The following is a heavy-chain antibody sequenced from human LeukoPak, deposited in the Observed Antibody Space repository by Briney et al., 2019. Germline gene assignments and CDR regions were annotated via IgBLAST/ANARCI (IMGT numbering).Heavy chain of an antibody. Sequence: GGSLRLSCAASGFMFSDYFMSWIRQAPGKELEWISYISSNSKYTKYADSVKGRFTISRDNAKKSLYLQMNSLRAEDTAVYYCARDNGNKYYFDYWGQGTLVAVSS. CDR2: ISSNSKYT. V-gene: IGHV3-11*05. CDR1: GFMFSDYF. J-gene: IGHJ4*02. D-gene: IGHD2-8*01. CDR3: ARDNGNKYYFDY.